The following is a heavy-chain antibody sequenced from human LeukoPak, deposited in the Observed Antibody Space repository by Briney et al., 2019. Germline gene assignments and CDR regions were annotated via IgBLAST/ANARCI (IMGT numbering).Heavy chain of an antibody. Sequence: GRSLRLACAASGFTFDDYAMHWVRQAPRKGLEWVSGINWNSGNIDYADSVKGRFTISRDNAKNSLYLQMNSLRTEDAAFYYCAKDPARFGEFLDYWGQGTLVTVSS. V-gene: IGHV3-9*01. CDR2: INWNSGNI. J-gene: IGHJ4*02. CDR1: GFTFDDYA. D-gene: IGHD3-10*01. CDR3: AKDPARFGEFLDY.